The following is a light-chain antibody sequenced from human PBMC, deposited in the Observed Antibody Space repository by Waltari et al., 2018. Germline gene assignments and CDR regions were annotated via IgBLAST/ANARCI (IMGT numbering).Light chain of an antibody. V-gene: IGKV2-29*02. CDR2: EVS. CDR3: MQGIHVPRT. Sequence: DILMTQTPLSLSVTTGQPASISCRSNQSLLHSGGKTYLSWFLQKPGQSPQLLIYEVSKRFSVVPDRFSGSGSGTDFTLQISRVEADDVVVYYCMQGIHVPRTFGGGTKVEMK. J-gene: IGKJ4*01. CDR1: QSLLHSGGKTY.